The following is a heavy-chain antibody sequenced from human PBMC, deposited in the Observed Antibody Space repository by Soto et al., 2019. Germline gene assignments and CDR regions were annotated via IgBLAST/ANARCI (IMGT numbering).Heavy chain of an antibody. J-gene: IGHJ4*02. CDR2: INHSGST. D-gene: IGHD3-22*01. CDR3: ARAGLWGYYRVPNSNGFDY. V-gene: IGHV4-34*01. Sequence: QVQLQQWGAGLLKPSETLSLTCAVYGGSFSGYYWSWIRQPPGKGLEWIGEINHSGSTNYNPSLKSRVTISVDTSKNQFSLKLSSVTAADTAVYYCARAGLWGYYRVPNSNGFDYWGQGTLVTVSS. CDR1: GGSFSGYY.